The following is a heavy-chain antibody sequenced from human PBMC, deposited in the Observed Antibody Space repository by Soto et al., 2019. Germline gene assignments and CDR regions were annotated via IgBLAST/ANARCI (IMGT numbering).Heavy chain of an antibody. CDR1: GYTFTSYG. V-gene: IGHV1-18*01. CDR3: AREIAAAGTAWFDP. CDR2: ISAYNGNT. Sequence: ASVKVSCKASGYTFTSYGISWVRQAPGQGLEWMGWISAYNGNTNYAQKLQGRVTITTDTSTSTAYMELRSLRSDDTAVYYCAREIAAAGTAWFDPWGQGTLVTVSS. J-gene: IGHJ5*02. D-gene: IGHD6-13*01.